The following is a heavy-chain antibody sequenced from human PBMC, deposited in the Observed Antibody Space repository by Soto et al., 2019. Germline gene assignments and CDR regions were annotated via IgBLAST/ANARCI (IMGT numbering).Heavy chain of an antibody. CDR3: ASHNSGYDFSYYGMDV. V-gene: IGHV4-59*01. J-gene: IGHJ6*02. CDR1: GGSISSYY. Sequence: CLTCTVSGGSISSYYWSWIRQPPGKGLEWIGYIYYSGSTNYNPSLKSRVTISVDTSKNQFSLKLSSVTAADTAVYYCASHNSGYDFSYYGMDVWGQGTTVTVSS. D-gene: IGHD5-12*01. CDR2: IYYSGST.